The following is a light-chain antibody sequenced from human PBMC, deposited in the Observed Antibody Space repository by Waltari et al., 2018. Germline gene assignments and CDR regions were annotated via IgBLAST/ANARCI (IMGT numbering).Light chain of an antibody. CDR3: GGWDDSLNGWV. CDR2: RNN. Sequence: QSVMTQPPSASGTPGQRVTISCSGSSSNIGNHHVYWYQQLPGAAPKLLIYRNNQRPSGVPDRFSVPKSGTSASLAISGLRSEDEADYYCGGWDDSLNGWVFGGGTKLTVL. CDR1: SSNIGNHH. V-gene: IGLV1-47*01. J-gene: IGLJ3*02.